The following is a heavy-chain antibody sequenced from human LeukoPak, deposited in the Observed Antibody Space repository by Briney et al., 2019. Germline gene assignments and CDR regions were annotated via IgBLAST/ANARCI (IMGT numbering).Heavy chain of an antibody. CDR2: IYTSGST. CDR3: ARGVAWFGEDYYYYYVDV. CDR1: GGSISSGSYY. V-gene: IGHV4-61*02. Sequence: SETLSLTCTVSGGSISSGSYYWSWIRQPAGKGLEWIGRIYTSGSTNYNPSLKSRVTISVDTSKNQFSLKLSSVTAADTAVYYCARGVAWFGEDYYYYYVDVWGKGTTVTVSS. J-gene: IGHJ6*03. D-gene: IGHD3-10*01.